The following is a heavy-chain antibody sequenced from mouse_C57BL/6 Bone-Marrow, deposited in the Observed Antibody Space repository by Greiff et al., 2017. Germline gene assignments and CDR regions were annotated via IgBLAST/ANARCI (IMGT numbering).Heavy chain of an antibody. Sequence: VQRVESGPGLVQPSQSLSITCTVPGFSLTSYGVHWVRQSPGKGLEWLGVIWSGGSTDYNAAFISRLSISKDNSKSQVFCKMNSLQADDTAIYYCARNFYYYGSSYGFAYWGQGTLVTVSA. CDR1: GFSLTSYG. CDR2: IWSGGST. J-gene: IGHJ3*01. V-gene: IGHV2-2*01. D-gene: IGHD1-1*01. CDR3: ARNFYYYGSSYGFAY.